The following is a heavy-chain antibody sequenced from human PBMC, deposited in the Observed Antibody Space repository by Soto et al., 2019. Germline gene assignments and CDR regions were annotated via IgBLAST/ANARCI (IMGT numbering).Heavy chain of an antibody. V-gene: IGHV4-39*01. D-gene: IGHD6-19*01. J-gene: IGHJ4*02. CDR2: IYNSGSN. CDR3: ARDSTGWNYYFDS. Sequence: PSETLSLTCTVSGGSISSSTYYWGWIRQPPGKGLEWIASIYNSGSNYYNPSLKSHITISVDTSRNQFSLRLNSVTAADTAAYYCARDSTGWNYYFDSWGQGTLVTVSS. CDR1: GGSISSSTYY.